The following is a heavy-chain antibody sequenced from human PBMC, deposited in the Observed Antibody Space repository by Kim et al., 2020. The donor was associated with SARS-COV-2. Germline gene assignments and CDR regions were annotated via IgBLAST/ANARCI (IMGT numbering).Heavy chain of an antibody. D-gene: IGHD3-10*01. CDR2: ISYDGTYK. CDR1: GFTLNIYG. CDR3: AKDGETGFGELKYYYYGMDV. Sequence: GGSLRLSCVTSGFTLNIYGMHWVRQAPGKGLEWVAVISYDGTYKYYGDSVKGRFTISRDNSKNTLYLQMNSLRAEDTAVYYCAKDGETGFGELKYYYYGMDVWGQGTTVIVSS. V-gene: IGHV3-30*18. J-gene: IGHJ6*02.